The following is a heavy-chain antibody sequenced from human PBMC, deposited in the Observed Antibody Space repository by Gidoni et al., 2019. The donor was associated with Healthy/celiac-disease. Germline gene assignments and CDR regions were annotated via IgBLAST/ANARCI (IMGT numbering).Heavy chain of an antibody. CDR2: IYTSGST. CDR3: AGSYSPGGYYYYGMDV. J-gene: IGHJ6*02. V-gene: IGHV4-4*07. Sequence: APLQASGPVLVNPSETLSLPCLVSGGSIRRYYWSWIRQPAGKGLEWIGRIYTSGSTNYNPSLKSRVTMSVDTSKNQFSLKLSSVTAADTAVYYCAGSYSPGGYYYYGMDVWGQGTTVTVSS. D-gene: IGHD2-15*01. CDR1: GGSIRRYY.